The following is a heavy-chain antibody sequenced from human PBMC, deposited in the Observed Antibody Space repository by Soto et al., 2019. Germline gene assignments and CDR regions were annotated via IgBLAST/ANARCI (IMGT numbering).Heavy chain of an antibody. J-gene: IGHJ4*02. Sequence: GGSLRLSCAASGFTFSRFELHWVRQAPGKRLEWISYISSSGSTAYYASSVEGRFTISRDNANNSVYLHMDSLRAEDTALYSCTSADWCPYLSFYWSEGALVTNSS. CDR3: TSADWCPYLSFY. CDR1: GFTFSRFE. CDR2: ISSSGSTA. V-gene: IGHV3-48*03. D-gene: IGHD2-21*01.